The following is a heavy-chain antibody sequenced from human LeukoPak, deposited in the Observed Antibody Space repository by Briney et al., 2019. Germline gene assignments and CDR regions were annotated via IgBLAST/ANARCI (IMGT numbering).Heavy chain of an antibody. J-gene: IGHJ4*02. CDR2: FYYSGVT. V-gene: IGHV4-59*12. CDR3: AREGVGATGTPLDY. CDR1: GDSINSYH. D-gene: IGHD1-26*01. Sequence: SETLSLTCTISGDSINSYHWSWLRQPPGSKLEWIGYFYYSGVTNYNPSLKSRVTISVDTSKNQFSLKLSSVTAADTAVYYCAREGVGATGTPLDYWGQGTLVTVSS.